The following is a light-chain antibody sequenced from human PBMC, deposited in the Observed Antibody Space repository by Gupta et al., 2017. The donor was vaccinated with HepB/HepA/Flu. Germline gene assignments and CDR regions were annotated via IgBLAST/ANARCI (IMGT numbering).Light chain of an antibody. CDR3: QVWDSSTGDVV. CDR1: NIGSKN. J-gene: IGLJ2*01. CDR2: RDS. Sequence: SYELTQPLSVSVALGQTARITCGGNNIGSKNVHWYQQRPGQAPVLVIYRDSNRPSGIPERFSGSNSGNTATLTISRAQAGDEADYYCQVWDSSTGDVVFGGGIKLTVL. V-gene: IGLV3-9*01.